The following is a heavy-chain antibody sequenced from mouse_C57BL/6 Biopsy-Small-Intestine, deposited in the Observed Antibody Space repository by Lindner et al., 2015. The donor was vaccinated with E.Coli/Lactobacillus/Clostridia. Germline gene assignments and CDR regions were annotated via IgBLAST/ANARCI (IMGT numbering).Heavy chain of an antibody. Sequence: VQLQESGGGLVKPGGSLKLSCAASGFTFSSYAMSWVRQTPEKRLEWVATISDGGSYTYYPDNVKGRFTISRDNAKNNLYLQMSHLKSEDTAMYYCARDESNPFAYWGPRGLWSLSLQ. CDR3: ARDESNPFAY. CDR2: ISDGGSYT. CDR1: GFTFSSYA. V-gene: IGHV5-4*01. J-gene: IGHJ3*01. D-gene: IGHD2-5*01.